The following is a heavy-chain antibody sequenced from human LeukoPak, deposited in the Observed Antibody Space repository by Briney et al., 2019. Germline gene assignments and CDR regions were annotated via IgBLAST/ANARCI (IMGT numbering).Heavy chain of an antibody. CDR2: ISAIGGST. Sequence: GMSLRLSCAASGFTFSNYAMIWVRQAPVKGLEWVAGISAIGGSTYYADSLKGRFTISRDNSKNTLYLQMNSLRAEDTAVYYCAKDRSSSWYPSYMDVWGKGTTVTVSS. V-gene: IGHV3-23*01. D-gene: IGHD6-13*01. CDR3: AKDRSSSWYPSYMDV. CDR1: GFTFSNYA. J-gene: IGHJ6*03.